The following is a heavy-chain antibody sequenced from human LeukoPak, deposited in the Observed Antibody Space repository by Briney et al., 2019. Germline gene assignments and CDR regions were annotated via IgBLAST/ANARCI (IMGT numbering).Heavy chain of an antibody. V-gene: IGHV1-69*05. Sequence: ASVKVSCKASGGTFSSYAISWVRQAPGQGLEWMGGIIPIFGTANYAQKFQGRVTITTDESTSTAYMELSSLRSEDTAVYYCARGRYSYGLEWFDPWGQGTLVTVSS. CDR1: GGTFSSYA. D-gene: IGHD5-18*01. CDR2: IIPIFGTA. J-gene: IGHJ5*02. CDR3: ARGRYSYGLEWFDP.